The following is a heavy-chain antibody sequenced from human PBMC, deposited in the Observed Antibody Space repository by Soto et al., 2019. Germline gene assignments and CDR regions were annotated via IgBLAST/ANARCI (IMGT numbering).Heavy chain of an antibody. CDR1: VFNFETYS. J-gene: IGHJ4*02. CDR3: ARDLYGDYDDDY. Sequence: GGSLRLSCASSVFNFETYSMSWVRQAPGKGLEWVSSITTTSTYIYYADSVKGRFTVSRDNAQNSLFLQLDSLRADDTAVYYCARDLYGDYDDDYWGPGTLVTVSS. V-gene: IGHV3-21*01. CDR2: ITTTSTYI. D-gene: IGHD4-17*01.